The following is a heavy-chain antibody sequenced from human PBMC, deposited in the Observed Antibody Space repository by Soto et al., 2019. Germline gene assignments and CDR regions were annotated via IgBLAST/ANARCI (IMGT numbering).Heavy chain of an antibody. CDR1: GYTFTSYD. Sequence: QVQLVQSGAEVKKPGASVKVSCKASGYTFTSYDINWVRQATGQGLEWMGWMNPNSGNTGYAQKFQSKVTMTRNTSISTAYMELSSLRSDDTAVYYCARGPFTYSSSSTVSWFDPWGQGTLVTVSS. V-gene: IGHV1-8*01. CDR3: ARGPFTYSSSSTVSWFDP. CDR2: MNPNSGNT. J-gene: IGHJ5*02. D-gene: IGHD6-6*01.